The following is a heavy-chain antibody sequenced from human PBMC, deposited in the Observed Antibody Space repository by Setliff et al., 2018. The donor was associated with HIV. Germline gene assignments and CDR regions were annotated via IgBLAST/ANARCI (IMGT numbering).Heavy chain of an antibody. CDR2: IYYSGGT. CDR3: ARRPVLHNSGSVFNK. D-gene: IGHD6-25*01. CDR1: GDSISSSSYY. V-gene: IGHV4-39*01. J-gene: IGHJ4*02. Sequence: SETLSLTCTVSGDSISSSSYYWGWLRQPPGKGLECIGNIYYSGGTDYNPSLKSRLTISLDTSKNQFSLKLTSVTAADTAIYYCARRPVLHNSGSVFNKWGQGTLVTVSS.